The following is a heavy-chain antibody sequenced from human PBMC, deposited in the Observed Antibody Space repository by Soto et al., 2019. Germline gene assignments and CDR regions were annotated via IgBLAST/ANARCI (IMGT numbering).Heavy chain of an antibody. Sequence: SETLSLTCAVSGDSISSSNWCSWVRQPPGKGLEWIGEIYHSGSTNYNPSLKNRVTISVDKSKNQFSLKLSSVTAADTAVYYCARAAPFGDFDYWGQGILVTVSS. V-gene: IGHV4-4*02. CDR3: ARAAPFGDFDY. CDR1: GDSISSSNW. D-gene: IGHD3-10*01. J-gene: IGHJ4*02. CDR2: IYHSGST.